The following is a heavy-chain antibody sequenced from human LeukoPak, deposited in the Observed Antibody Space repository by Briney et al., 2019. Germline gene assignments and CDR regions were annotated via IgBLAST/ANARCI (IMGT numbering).Heavy chain of an antibody. CDR3: ARDRGQRGSGWFDY. V-gene: IGHV1-18*01. Sequence: ASVKVSCKAFGYTFTSYGISWVRQAPGQGLEWMGWISAYNGNTNYAQKLQGRVTMTTDTSTSTAYMELRSLRSDDTAVYYCARDRGQRGSGWFDYWGQGTLVTVSS. D-gene: IGHD6-19*01. CDR1: GYTFTSYG. CDR2: ISAYNGNT. J-gene: IGHJ4*02.